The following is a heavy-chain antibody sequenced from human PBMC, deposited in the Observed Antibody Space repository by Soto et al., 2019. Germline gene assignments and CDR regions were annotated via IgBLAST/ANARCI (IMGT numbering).Heavy chain of an antibody. V-gene: IGHV3-48*01. CDR1: GFTFSCYS. J-gene: IGHJ5*02. D-gene: IGHD2-15*01. CDR2: ISSSSTTK. Sequence: GGSLRLSCSASGFTFSCYSMKWGRQGPGRWLELVSYISSSSTTKYYADSVKGRFTISRDNAKNSLYLQMNILRAEDTAVYYCARDGCSGSNCLNWFDPWGQGTLVTVSS. CDR3: ARDGCSGSNCLNWFDP.